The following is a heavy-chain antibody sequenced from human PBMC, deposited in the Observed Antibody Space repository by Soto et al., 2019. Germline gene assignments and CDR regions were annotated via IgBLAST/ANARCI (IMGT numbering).Heavy chain of an antibody. J-gene: IGHJ4*02. Sequence: ASVKVSCKASGGTFSSYTISWVRQAPGQGLEWMGWINPNSGGTNYAQKFQGWVTMTRDTSISTAYMELSRLRSDDTAVYYCARGLQSAYWGQGTLVTVSS. V-gene: IGHV1-2*04. D-gene: IGHD4-4*01. CDR1: GGTFSSYT. CDR3: ARGLQSAY. CDR2: INPNSGGT.